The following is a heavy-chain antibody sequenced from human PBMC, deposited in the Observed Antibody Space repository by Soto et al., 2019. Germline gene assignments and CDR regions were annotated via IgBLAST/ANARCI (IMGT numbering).Heavy chain of an antibody. Sequence: ESGGGVVQPGTSLRLSCVGSGFTFRSYVIHWVRQAPGKGLEWVALTSYDGSNNFYGDSVKGRFTISRHNSRNTVELQMDSLRFEDTALYYWARWGTTGGFDVWGQGTLVSVSS. J-gene: IGHJ5*02. CDR1: GFTFRSYV. CDR3: ARWGTTGGFDV. D-gene: IGHD3-16*01. V-gene: IGHV3-33*05. CDR2: TSYDGSNN.